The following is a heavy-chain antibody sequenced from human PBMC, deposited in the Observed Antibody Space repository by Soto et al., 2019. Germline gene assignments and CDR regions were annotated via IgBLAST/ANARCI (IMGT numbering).Heavy chain of an antibody. CDR3: AKDTYGDYVLGGLDI. V-gene: IGHV3-9*01. D-gene: IGHD4-17*01. Sequence: EVQLVESGGGLVQPGRSVRLSCAASGFTFDDYAMHWVRQVPGKGLEWVSGISWNSGSIGYADSVKGRFTISRDNAKNTLYLQMNSLRAEDTALYYCAKDTYGDYVLGGLDIWGQGTMVTVSS. J-gene: IGHJ3*02. CDR2: ISWNSGSI. CDR1: GFTFDDYA.